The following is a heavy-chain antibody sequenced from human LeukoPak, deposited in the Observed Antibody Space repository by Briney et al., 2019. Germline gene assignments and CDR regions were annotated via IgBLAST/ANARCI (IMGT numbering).Heavy chain of an antibody. CDR1: GFTFSSYG. J-gene: IGHJ6*03. D-gene: IGHD6-13*01. CDR3: ARDGVAADGTGYYMDV. Sequence: GGSLRLSCAASGFTFSSYGMHWVRQAPGKGLEWVAFIRYDGSNKYYADSVKGRFTISRDNSKNTLYLQMGSLRAEDMAVYYCARDGVAADGTGYYMDVWGKGTTVTVSS. V-gene: IGHV3-30*02. CDR2: IRYDGSNK.